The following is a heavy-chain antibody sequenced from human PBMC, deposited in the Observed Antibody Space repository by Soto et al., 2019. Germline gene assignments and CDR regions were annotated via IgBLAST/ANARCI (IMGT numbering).Heavy chain of an antibody. CDR1: GYTFTSYD. CDR2: MNPNSGNT. J-gene: IGHJ5*02. V-gene: IGHV1-8*01. D-gene: IGHD3-3*01. Sequence: ASVKVSCKASGYTFTSYDINWVRQATGQGLEWMGWMNPNSGNTGYAQKFQGRVTMTRNTSISTAYMELSSLRSEDTAVYYCAREYYDFWSGYVSWFDPWGQGTLVTVSS. CDR3: AREYYDFWSGYVSWFDP.